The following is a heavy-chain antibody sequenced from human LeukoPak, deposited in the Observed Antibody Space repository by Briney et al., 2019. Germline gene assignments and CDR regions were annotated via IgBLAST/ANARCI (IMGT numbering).Heavy chain of an antibody. CDR1: GFTFSDYF. J-gene: IGHJ4*02. CDR2: ISGSGSNK. D-gene: IGHD6-19*01. CDR3: ATSQSSVAGIVGD. Sequence: GGSLRLSYAASGFTFSDYFMTWIRQAPGKGLEWVSYISGSGSNKYYADSVKGRFTISRDNAKNSLYLQMNSLRVEDTAVYYCATSQSSVAGIVGDWGQGTLATVSS. V-gene: IGHV3-11*04.